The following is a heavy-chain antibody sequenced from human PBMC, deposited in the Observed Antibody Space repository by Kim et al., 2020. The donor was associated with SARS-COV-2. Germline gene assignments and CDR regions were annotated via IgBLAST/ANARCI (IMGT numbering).Heavy chain of an antibody. CDR1: GYSFTSYW. J-gene: IGHJ1*01. V-gene: IGHV5-51*01. CDR3: ARLPPGQGRILTGYYLGGNEYFQH. Sequence: GESLKISCKGSGYSFTSYWIGWVRPMPGKGLEWMWIIHPGDSDTRYSPSFQGQVTISAAKSISTAYLQWSSLKAADTAMYYCARLPPGQGRILTGYYLGGNEYFQHWGQGTLVTVSS. CDR2: IHPGDSDT. D-gene: IGHD3-9*01.